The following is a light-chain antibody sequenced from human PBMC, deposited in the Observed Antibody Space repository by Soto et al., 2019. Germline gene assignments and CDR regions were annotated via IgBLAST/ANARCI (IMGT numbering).Light chain of an antibody. CDR2: GAS. J-gene: IGKJ1*01. CDR3: HQYNNWPPWT. CDR1: QSVSSN. V-gene: IGKV3-15*01. Sequence: EIVMTQSPATLSVSPGERATLSCRASQSVSSNLAWYQQKPGQAPRLLIYGASTRATGIPATFSGSGSGTEFTLTISSLQSQDYAVYYCHQYNNWPPWTFGQGTKVDIK.